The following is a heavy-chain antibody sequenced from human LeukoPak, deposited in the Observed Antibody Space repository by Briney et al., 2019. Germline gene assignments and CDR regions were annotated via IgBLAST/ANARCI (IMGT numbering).Heavy chain of an antibody. D-gene: IGHD6-13*01. Sequence: SETLSLTCAVYGGSFSGYYWSWIRQPPGKGLEWIGEINHSGSTNYNPSLKSRVTISVDTSKNQFSLKLSSVTAADTAVYYCARAAAFDYWGQGNPGHRLL. J-gene: IGHJ4*02. V-gene: IGHV4-34*01. CDR3: ARAAAFDY. CDR2: INHSGST. CDR1: GGSFSGYY.